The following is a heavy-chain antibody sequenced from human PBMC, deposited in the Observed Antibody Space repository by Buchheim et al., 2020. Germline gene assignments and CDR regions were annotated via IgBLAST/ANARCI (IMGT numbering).Heavy chain of an antibody. J-gene: IGHJ4*02. CDR1: GFPFSSYA. CDR3: AKAVESYSSGWYSGYFDY. Sequence: EVQLVESGGGLVQPGGSLRFSCAASGFPFSSYAMSWFRQAPGKGLEWASAFSGSVGSTYYADPVKGGFTISRANSKNTLYLQMNSLRAEDTAVYYCAKAVESYSSGWYSGYFDYWGQGTL. D-gene: IGHD6-19*01. V-gene: IGHV3-23*04. CDR2: FSGSVGST.